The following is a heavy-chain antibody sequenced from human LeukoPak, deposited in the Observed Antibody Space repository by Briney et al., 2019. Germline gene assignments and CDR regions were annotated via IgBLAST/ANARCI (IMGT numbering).Heavy chain of an antibody. Sequence: GGSLRLSCAASGFTFSSYAMSGVRQAPGKGLEWVSGISGSGGTTYYADSVKGRFTISRDNSKNTYLQMNSLRAEDTAAYYCAKDSRSTLPRGRLDYWGQGTLVTVSS. J-gene: IGHJ4*02. CDR2: ISGSGGTT. V-gene: IGHV3-23*01. D-gene: IGHD2-21*02. CDR3: AKDSRSTLPRGRLDY. CDR1: GFTFSSYA.